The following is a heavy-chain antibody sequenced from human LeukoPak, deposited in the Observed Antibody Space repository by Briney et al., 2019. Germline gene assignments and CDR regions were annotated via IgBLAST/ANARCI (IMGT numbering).Heavy chain of an antibody. V-gene: IGHV3-7*04. Sequence: GGSLRLSCAPSGFTFNKYWMSWVRQAPGKGLEWVVNIKQEGSEKYYVGSVKGRFTISRDNAKNSLYLQMHSLRAEDMAVYYCTRFNWGSQVPDYFDYWGQGTLVTVSS. J-gene: IGHJ4*02. CDR3: TRFNWGSQVPDYFDY. D-gene: IGHD7-27*01. CDR2: IKQEGSEK. CDR1: GFTFNKYW.